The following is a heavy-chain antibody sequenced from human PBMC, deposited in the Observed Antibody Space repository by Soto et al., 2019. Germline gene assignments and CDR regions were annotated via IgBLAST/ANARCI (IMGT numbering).Heavy chain of an antibody. CDR3: ARDQFTGSTRGLYYYYGMDV. D-gene: IGHD1-26*01. Sequence: GESLKISCAASGFTFSSYGMHWVRQAPGKGLEWVAVIWYDGSNKYYADSVKGRFTISRDNSKNTLYLQMNSLRAEDTAVYYCARDQFTGSTRGLYYYYGMDVWGQGTTVTVSS. J-gene: IGHJ6*02. V-gene: IGHV3-33*01. CDR2: IWYDGSNK. CDR1: GFTFSSYG.